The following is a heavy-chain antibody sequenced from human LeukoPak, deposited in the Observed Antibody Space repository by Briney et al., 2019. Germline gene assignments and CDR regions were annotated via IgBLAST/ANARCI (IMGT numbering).Heavy chain of an antibody. CDR3: ARDTIAVAGISPKFDY. V-gene: IGHV3-21*01. CDR1: GFTFSSYS. Sequence: MTGGSLRLSCAASGFTFSSYSMNWVRQAPGKGLEWVSSISSSSSYIYYTDSLKGRFTISRDDAKNSLYLQMNSLRAEDTAVYYCARDTIAVAGISPKFDYWGQGTLVTVSS. J-gene: IGHJ4*02. D-gene: IGHD6-19*01. CDR2: ISSSSSYI.